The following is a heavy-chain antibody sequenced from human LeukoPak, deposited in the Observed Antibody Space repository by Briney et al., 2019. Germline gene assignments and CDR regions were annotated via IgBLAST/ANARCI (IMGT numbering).Heavy chain of an antibody. CDR1: GGTFSSYA. CDR2: IIPIFGTA. V-gene: IGHV1-69*13. D-gene: IGHD2-2*01. Sequence: SVTVSCTASGGTFSSYAISWVRQAPGQGLEWMGGIIPIFGTANYAQKFQGRVTITADESTSTAYMELSSLRSEDTAVYYCARGYCSSTSCPFYYYYYGMDVWGQGTTVTVSS. CDR3: ARGYCSSTSCPFYYYYYGMDV. J-gene: IGHJ6*02.